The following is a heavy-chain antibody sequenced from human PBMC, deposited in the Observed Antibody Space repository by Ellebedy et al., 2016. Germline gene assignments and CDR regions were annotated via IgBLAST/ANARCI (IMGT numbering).Heavy chain of an antibody. CDR3: AKWNVDWYAFDV. D-gene: IGHD1-1*01. CDR1: GGSVSSAY. J-gene: IGHJ3*01. CDR2: VFHTGTT. V-gene: IGHV4-59*02. Sequence: SETLSLTCNVSGGSVSSAYWNWIRRPPGKGLEWIGYVFHTGTTNYSPSLKSRVTMSVDTSKSQISLRLTSVTAADTAVYYCAKWNVDWYAFDVWGQGTLVTVSS.